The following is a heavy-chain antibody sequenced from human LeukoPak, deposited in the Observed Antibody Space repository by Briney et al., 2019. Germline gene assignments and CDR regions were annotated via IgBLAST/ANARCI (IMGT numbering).Heavy chain of an antibody. J-gene: IGHJ5*02. CDR3: ARGPPLDYYDITWFDP. V-gene: IGHV3-21*01. CDR1: GFTFSRYS. CDR2: IRSSSSYI. Sequence: GGSLRLSCAASGFTFSRYSMNWVRQAPGKGLEWVSSIRSSSSYIYYTDSVKGRFTISRDNAKNSLYLQMNSLRAEDTAVYYCARGPPLDYYDITWFDPWGQGTLDTVSS. D-gene: IGHD3-22*01.